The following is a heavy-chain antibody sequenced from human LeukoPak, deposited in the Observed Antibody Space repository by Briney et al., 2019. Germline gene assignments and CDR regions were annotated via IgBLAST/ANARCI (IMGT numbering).Heavy chain of an antibody. CDR2: IYYSGST. J-gene: IGHJ4*02. Sequence: SQTLSLTCTVSGGSISSGSNYWSWIRQPPGKGLEWIGYIYYSGSTNYNPSLKSRVTISVDTSKNQFSLKLSSVTAADTAVYYCARAAIASFFDXWGQGXLVTV. V-gene: IGHV4-61*01. CDR1: GGSISSGSNY. D-gene: IGHD3-3*02. CDR3: ARAAIASFFDX.